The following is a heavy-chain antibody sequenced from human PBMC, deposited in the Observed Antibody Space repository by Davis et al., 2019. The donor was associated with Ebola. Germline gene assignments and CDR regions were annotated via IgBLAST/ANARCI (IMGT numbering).Heavy chain of an antibody. J-gene: IGHJ4*02. V-gene: IGHV3-7*03. D-gene: IGHD3-16*01. CDR3: ARKSTFFDY. Sequence: GESPKIPCAASGFTFSNYWMSWVRQAPGKGLEWVANIKQDGSEKYYVDSVKGRFTISRDNAKNSLYLQMNSLRAEDTAVYYCARKSTFFDYWGQGTRVTVSS. CDR1: GFTFSNYW. CDR2: IKQDGSEK.